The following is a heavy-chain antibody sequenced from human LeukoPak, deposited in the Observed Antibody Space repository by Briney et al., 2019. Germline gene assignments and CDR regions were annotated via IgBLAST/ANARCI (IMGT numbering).Heavy chain of an antibody. D-gene: IGHD1-26*01. CDR3: AKTMGAIDHDY. CDR1: GFTFSSYN. J-gene: IGHJ4*02. V-gene: IGHV3-23*01. CDR2: VTSSGGST. Sequence: GGSLRLSCAASGFTFSSYNMNWVRQAPGKGLEWVSTVTSSGGSTYYADSVKGRFTNSRDNSKNTLYLQMNSLRAEDTAVYYCAKTMGAIDHDYWGQGTLVTVSS.